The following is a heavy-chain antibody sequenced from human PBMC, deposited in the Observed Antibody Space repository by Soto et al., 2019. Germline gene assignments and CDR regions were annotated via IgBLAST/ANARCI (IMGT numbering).Heavy chain of an antibody. J-gene: IGHJ4*02. D-gene: IGHD3-22*01. CDR1: GFTFSIYA. CDR2: IRGSGGST. V-gene: IGHV3-23*01. CDR3: AKGGRSGRVMTVLVPYPSYY. Sequence: EVQLLESGGGLVQPGGSLRLSCAASGFTFSIYAMSWVRQAPGKGLEWVSAIRGSGGSTYYSDSVKGRFTISRDNSKNTLYLKMNSLRAEDTAVYYCAKGGRSGRVMTVLVPYPSYYWGQGTLVTVPS.